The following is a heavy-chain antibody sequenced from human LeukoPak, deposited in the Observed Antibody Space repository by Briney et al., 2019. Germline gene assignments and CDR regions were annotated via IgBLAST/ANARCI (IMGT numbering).Heavy chain of an antibody. V-gene: IGHV4-39*01. J-gene: IGHJ6*03. CDR1: GGSISSSSYY. Sequence: SSETLSLTCTVSGGSISSSSYYWGWIRQPPGKGLEWIGSIYYSGSTYYNPSLKSRVTISVDTSKNQFSLKLSSVTAADTAVYYCARQEAAAGTRFYYYYYYMDVWGKGTTVTISS. CDR3: ARQEAAAGTRFYYYYYYMDV. D-gene: IGHD6-13*01. CDR2: IYYSGST.